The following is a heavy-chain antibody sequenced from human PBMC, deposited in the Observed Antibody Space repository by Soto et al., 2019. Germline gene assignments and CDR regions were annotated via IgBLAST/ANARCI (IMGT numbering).Heavy chain of an antibody. Sequence: PGESLKISCKGTGYRFASYWIALVRQMPGKGLEWMGIIYPGDSDTRYSPSFQGLVTMSVDKSSNTAYLQWSSLKASDTAIYYCARQGSSGYYYYGMDVWGQGTTVTVSS. CDR3: ARQGSSGYYYYGMDV. D-gene: IGHD6-6*01. CDR2: IYPGDSDT. J-gene: IGHJ6*02. CDR1: GYRFASYW. V-gene: IGHV5-51*01.